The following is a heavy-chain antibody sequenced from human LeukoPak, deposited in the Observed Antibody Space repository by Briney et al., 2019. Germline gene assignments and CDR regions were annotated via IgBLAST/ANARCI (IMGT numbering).Heavy chain of an antibody. CDR2: ISYDGSNK. Sequence: GGSLRLSCAASGFTFSSYAMHWVRQAPGKGLEGVAVISYDGSNKYYADSVKGRFTISRDNSKNTLYLQMNSLRAEDTAVYYCASGAQLRRIAVAGTLGYYWGQGTLVTVSS. J-gene: IGHJ4*02. CDR3: ASGAQLRRIAVAGTLGYY. CDR1: GFTFSSYA. D-gene: IGHD6-19*01. V-gene: IGHV3-30-3*01.